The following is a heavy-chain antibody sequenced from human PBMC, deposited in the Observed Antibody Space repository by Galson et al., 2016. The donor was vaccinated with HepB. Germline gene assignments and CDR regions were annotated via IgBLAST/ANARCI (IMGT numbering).Heavy chain of an antibody. V-gene: IGHV4-39*02. CDR2: IYYTGTS. CDR1: GGSISSTSHH. D-gene: IGHD5-24*01. CDR3: VKDRVRDGHPNFDY. J-gene: IGHJ4*02. Sequence: SETLSLTCTVSGGSISSTSHHWGWIRQPPGKALEWIASIYYTGTSYYSPSLRSRIAISRDNSKNTLYLQMSSLRAEDTAVYYCVKDRVRDGHPNFDYWGQGTLVTVSS.